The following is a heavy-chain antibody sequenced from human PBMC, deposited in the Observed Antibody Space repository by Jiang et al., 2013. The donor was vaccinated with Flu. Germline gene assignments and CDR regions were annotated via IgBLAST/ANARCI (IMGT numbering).Heavy chain of an antibody. D-gene: IGHD6-13*01. V-gene: IGHV4-59*01. J-gene: IGHJ5*02. CDR3: ARDSRDSSTWSGHWFDP. Sequence: GPGLVKPSETLSLTCTVSGGSISSNYWSWIRQPPGKGLEWIAYIYYSGSTHYNPSLKSRVTISVDTSKNQFSLKLTSVTAADTAVYYCARDSRDSSTWSGHWFDPVGQGPWSPSPQ. CDR1: GGSISSNY. CDR2: IYYSGST.